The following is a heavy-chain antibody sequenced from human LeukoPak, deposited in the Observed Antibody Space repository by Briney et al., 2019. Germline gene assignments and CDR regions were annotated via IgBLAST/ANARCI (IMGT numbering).Heavy chain of an antibody. J-gene: IGHJ4*02. CDR1: GYSFTSYW. CDR3: ARVLGYCSGGSCSKFDY. Sequence: GESLKISCKGSGYSFTSYWIGWVRQMPGKGLEWMGITYLGDSDTRYSPSFQGQVTISADKSISTAYLQWSSLKASDTAMYYCARVLGYCSGGSCSKFDYWGQGTLVTVSS. V-gene: IGHV5-51*01. D-gene: IGHD2-15*01. CDR2: TYLGDSDT.